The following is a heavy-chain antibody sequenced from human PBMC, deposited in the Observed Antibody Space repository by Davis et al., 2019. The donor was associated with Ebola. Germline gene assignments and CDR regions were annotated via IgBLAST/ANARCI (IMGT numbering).Heavy chain of an antibody. D-gene: IGHD4-11*01. J-gene: IGHJ5*02. V-gene: IGHV4-34*01. Sequence: PSETLSLTCAVYGGSFSGYYWSWIRQPPGKGLEWIGEINHSGSTNYNPSLKSRVTISVDTSKNQFSLKLSSVTAADTAVYYCARGSDNLPTVTSRNWFDPWGQGTLVTVSS. CDR1: GGSFSGYY. CDR2: INHSGST. CDR3: ARGSDNLPTVTSRNWFDP.